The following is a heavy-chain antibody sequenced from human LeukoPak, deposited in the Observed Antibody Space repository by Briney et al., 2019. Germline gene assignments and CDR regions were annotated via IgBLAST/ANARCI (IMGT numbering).Heavy chain of an antibody. CDR1: GFTFNTYS. D-gene: IGHD3-3*02. CDR2: ISSANTYI. J-gene: IGHJ4*02. CDR3: ASSSLGDTSLATSFDY. Sequence: GGSLRLSCVASGFTFNTYSMNWIRQTPGKRLERVSSISSANTYIHYADSVKGRFIISRDNAKNSVYLQMNSLRAEDTAVYFCASSSLGDTSLATSFDYWGRGILVTVSS. V-gene: IGHV3-21*01.